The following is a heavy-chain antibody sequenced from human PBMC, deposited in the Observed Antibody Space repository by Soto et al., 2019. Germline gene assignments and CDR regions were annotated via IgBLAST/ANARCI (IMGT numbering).Heavy chain of an antibody. V-gene: IGHV4-34*01. CDR1: GGSFSGHY. Sequence: QVQLQQWGAGLLKPSETLSLTCAVYGGSFSGHYWSWIRQPPGKGLEWIGEINHSGSANYSPSLKSRVTMSVDTSKNQFSLRLTSVAAADTAVYYCARGMAVTGQYCDSWGQGTLVTVSS. CDR3: ARGMAVTGQYCDS. CDR2: INHSGSA. D-gene: IGHD6-19*01. J-gene: IGHJ4*02.